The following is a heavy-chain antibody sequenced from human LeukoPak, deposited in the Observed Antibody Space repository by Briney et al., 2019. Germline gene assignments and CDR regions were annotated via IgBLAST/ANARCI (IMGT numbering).Heavy chain of an antibody. CDR1: GFTFSSYA. CDR2: ISGSGGSA. D-gene: IGHD2-2*01. V-gene: IGHV3-23*01. CDR3: AKFFPPARKRGDY. Sequence: GGSLRLSCAASGFTFSSYAMSWVRQAPGKELEWVSAISGSGGSAYYADSVNGRFTISRDNSKNTLYLQMNSLRAEDTAVYYCAKFFPPARKRGDYWGQGTLVTVSS. J-gene: IGHJ4*02.